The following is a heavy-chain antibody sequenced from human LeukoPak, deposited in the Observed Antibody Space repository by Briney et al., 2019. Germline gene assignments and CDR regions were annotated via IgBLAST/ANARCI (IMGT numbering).Heavy chain of an antibody. J-gene: IGHJ4*02. CDR3: ARHEPGPYYFDC. CDR1: ADSISSYH. Sequence: PSATLSLTWTVSADSISSYHGSSSRQPPGEGLELSGYISDSATTKYNPSLKSRVTISEDTSNNQSFLKLNSVTAADSAVYYCARHEPGPYYFDCWGQGTLVTVSS. CDR2: ISDSATT. V-gene: IGHV4-59*08.